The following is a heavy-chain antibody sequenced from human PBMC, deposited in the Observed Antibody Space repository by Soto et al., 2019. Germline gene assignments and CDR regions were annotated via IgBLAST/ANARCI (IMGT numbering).Heavy chain of an antibody. Sequence: EVQLVESGGGLVKPGGSLRLSCAASGFTFSNAWMNWVRQAPGKGLEWVGRIKSKTDGGTTDYAARVKGRFTISSDDSKNTLYLQMNSLKTEDTAVYYFTTRHRMCFYYGMDVWGQGTTVTVSS. V-gene: IGHV3-15*07. J-gene: IGHJ6*02. CDR2: IKSKTDGGTT. CDR1: GFTFSNAW. CDR3: TTRHRMCFYYGMDV.